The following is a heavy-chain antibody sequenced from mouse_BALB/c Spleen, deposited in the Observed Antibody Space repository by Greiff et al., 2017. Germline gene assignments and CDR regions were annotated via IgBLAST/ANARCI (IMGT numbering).Heavy chain of an antibody. CDR2: IYPGDGDT. J-gene: IGHJ2*01. CDR3: ARYNYGNYGENY. CDR1: GYAFSSSW. D-gene: IGHD2-1*01. Sequence: QVQLQQSGPELVKPGASVKISCKASGYAFSSSWMNWVKQRPGQGLEWIGRIYPGDGDTNYNGKFKGKATLTADKSSSTAYMQLSSLTSVDSAVYFCARYNYGNYGENYWGQGTTLTVSS. V-gene: IGHV1-82*01.